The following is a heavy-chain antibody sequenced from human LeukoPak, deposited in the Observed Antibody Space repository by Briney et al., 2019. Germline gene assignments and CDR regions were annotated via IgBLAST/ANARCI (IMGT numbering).Heavy chain of an antibody. CDR2: INPSSGGT. D-gene: IGHD2-2*01. Sequence: ASVKVSCKASGYTFTGYYMHWVRQAPGQGLEWMGRINPSSGGTNYAQKFQGRVTMTRDTSISTAYMELSRLRSDDTAVHYCASLSGEVVPAAGAYWGQGTLVTVSS. V-gene: IGHV1-2*06. J-gene: IGHJ4*02. CDR3: ASLSGEVVPAAGAY. CDR1: GYTFTGYY.